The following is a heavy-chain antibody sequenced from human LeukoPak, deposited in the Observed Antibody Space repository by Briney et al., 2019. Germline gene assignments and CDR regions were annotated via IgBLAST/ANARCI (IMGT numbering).Heavy chain of an antibody. J-gene: IGHJ4*02. CDR2: FDPEDGET. D-gene: IGHD1-26*01. V-gene: IGHV1-24*01. Sequence: ASVKVSCQVSGYTLTELSMHWVRQAPGKGLEWMGGFDPEDGETIYAQKFQGRVTMTEGTSTDTAYMELSSLRSEDTAVYYCATASEWELGALFDYWGQGTLVTVSS. CDR3: ATASEWELGALFDY. CDR1: GYTLTELS.